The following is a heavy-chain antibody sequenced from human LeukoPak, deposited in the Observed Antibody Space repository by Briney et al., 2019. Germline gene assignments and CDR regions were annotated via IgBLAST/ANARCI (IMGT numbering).Heavy chain of an antibody. CDR3: AREADSSSWYSIDY. D-gene: IGHD6-13*01. V-gene: IGHV4-4*02. Sequence: SGTLSLTCAVSGGSISSSNWWSWVRQPPGKGLEWIGEIYHSGSTNYNPSLKSRVTISVDTSKNQFSLKLSSVTAADTAVYYCAREADSSSWYSIDYWGQGTPVTVSS. J-gene: IGHJ4*02. CDR2: IYHSGST. CDR1: GGSISSSNW.